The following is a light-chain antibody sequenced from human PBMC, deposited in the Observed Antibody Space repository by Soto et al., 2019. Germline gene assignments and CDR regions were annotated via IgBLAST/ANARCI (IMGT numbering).Light chain of an antibody. CDR3: QQRYSWPLT. V-gene: IGKV3-11*01. Sequence: EIVMTQSPATLSVSPWEIGTLSCRASQSVSNNLAWYQQKPGQAPRLLIYDASNRATGIPARFSGSGSATDFTLTISSLEPEDFAVYYCQQRYSWPLTFGGGTKVDIK. J-gene: IGKJ4*01. CDR1: QSVSNN. CDR2: DAS.